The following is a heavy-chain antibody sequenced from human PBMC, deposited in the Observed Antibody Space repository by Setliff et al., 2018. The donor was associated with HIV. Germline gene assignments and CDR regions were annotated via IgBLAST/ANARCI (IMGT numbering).Heavy chain of an antibody. CDR1: GYTFTNFG. D-gene: IGHD6-19*01. Sequence: ASVKVSCKTSGYTFTNFGISWVRQAPGHGLEWMGWISPNFGHTNYAQKFQGRVTMTTDTSTSTAYMELRSLRSDDTAVYYCARLGSGWSDSYYYAMDVWGQGTTVTVSS. CDR2: ISPNFGHT. V-gene: IGHV1-18*01. CDR3: ARLGSGWSDSYYYAMDV. J-gene: IGHJ6*02.